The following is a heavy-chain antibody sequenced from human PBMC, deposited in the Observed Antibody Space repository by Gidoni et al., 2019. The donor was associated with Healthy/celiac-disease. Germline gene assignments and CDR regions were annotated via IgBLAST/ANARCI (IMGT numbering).Heavy chain of an antibody. CDR2: ISGSGGST. Sequence: EVQLLESGGGLVQPGGSLRLSCAASGFTFSSYAMSWVRQAPGKGLEWVSAISGSGGSTYDADSGKGRLTISRDNSKNTLYLEMNSLRAEDTAVYYFAKYSVVVAARYVDYWGQGTLVTVAS. CDR1: GFTFSSYA. V-gene: IGHV3-23*01. CDR3: AKYSVVVAARYVDY. D-gene: IGHD2-15*01. J-gene: IGHJ4*02.